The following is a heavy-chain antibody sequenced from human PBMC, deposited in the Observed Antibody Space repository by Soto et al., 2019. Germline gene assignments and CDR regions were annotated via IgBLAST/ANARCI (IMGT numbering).Heavy chain of an antibody. V-gene: IGHV5-51*01. CDR2: IYPGYSDT. Sequence: GESLKISCKGYGYSFTTYWIGWVRQMPGKGLGWMGIIYPGYSDTRYSPSFQGQVTISADKSISTAYLQWSSLKASDTAMYYCAVWYYSDSSGYKGYYFDYWGQGTLVTVSS. CDR1: GYSFTTYW. CDR3: AVWYYSDSSGYKGYYFDY. J-gene: IGHJ4*02. D-gene: IGHD3-22*01.